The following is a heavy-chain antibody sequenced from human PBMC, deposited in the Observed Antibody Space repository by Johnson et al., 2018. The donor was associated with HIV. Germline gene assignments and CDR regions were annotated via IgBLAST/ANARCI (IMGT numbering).Heavy chain of an antibody. Sequence: VQLVESGGGLVKPGGSLRLSCAASGFTFSNAWMSWVRQAPGKGLEWVSGINWNGGSTGYADSVKGRFTISRDNAKNSLYLQMNSLRAEDTALYYCARDMAAAGKGGAFDIWGQGTMVTVSS. D-gene: IGHD6-13*01. CDR2: INWNGGST. CDR3: ARDMAAAGKGGAFDI. V-gene: IGHV3-20*04. CDR1: GFTFSNAW. J-gene: IGHJ3*02.